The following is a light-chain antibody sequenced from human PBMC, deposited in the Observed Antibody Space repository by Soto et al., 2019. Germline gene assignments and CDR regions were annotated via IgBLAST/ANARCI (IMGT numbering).Light chain of an antibody. Sequence: QSVLTQPPSVSGAPGQRVTISCTGSSSNIGAGYDVHWYQQLPGTAPKLLIYGNSNRPSGVPDRFSGSKSGTSASLAITGFQAEDEAEYYCQSYDSSLRVFYVFGTGTKVTVL. V-gene: IGLV1-40*01. CDR1: SSNIGAGYD. CDR2: GNS. J-gene: IGLJ1*01. CDR3: QSYDSSLRVFYV.